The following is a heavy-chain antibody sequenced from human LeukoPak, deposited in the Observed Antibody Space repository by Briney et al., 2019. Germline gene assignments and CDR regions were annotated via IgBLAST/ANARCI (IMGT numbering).Heavy chain of an antibody. CDR3: ARVRGHSPNYFDP. CDR1: GFTFSSYE. V-gene: IGHV3-48*03. Sequence: PGGSLRLSCAASGFTFSSYEMNWVRQAPGKGLEWVSYISSSGSTIYYADSVKGRFTISRDNAKNSLYLQMNSLRVEDTGVYYCARVRGHSPNYFDPWGQGTLVTVSS. J-gene: IGHJ5*02. CDR2: ISSSGSTI. D-gene: IGHD2-8*01.